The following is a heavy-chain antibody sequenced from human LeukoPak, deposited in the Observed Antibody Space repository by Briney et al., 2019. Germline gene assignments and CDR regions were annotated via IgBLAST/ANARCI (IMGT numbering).Heavy chain of an antibody. CDR2: INPNSGGT. V-gene: IGHV1-2*02. CDR3: TRGEISTSWYLSCDY. CDR1: GYTFTDYY. D-gene: IGHD6-13*01. J-gene: IGHJ4*02. Sequence: ASVKVSCKASGYTFTDYYIHWVRQAPGQGLEWMGWINPNSGGTNYAQKFQGRVTMTRDTSISTAYMELSRLRSDGTAVYYCTRGEISTSWYLSCDYWGQGTLVTVSS.